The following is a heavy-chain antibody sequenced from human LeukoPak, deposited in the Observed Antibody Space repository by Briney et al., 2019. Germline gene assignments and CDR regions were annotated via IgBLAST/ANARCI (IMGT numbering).Heavy chain of an antibody. D-gene: IGHD1-26*01. Sequence: ASVKVSCKASGYTFTGYHMHWVQQAPGQGPEWMGRLSPNSGATNYAQKFQGRVTMTSDTSISTAYMELSSLRSDDTAVYYCARDEVGGGPDAFDIWGQGTMVTVSS. CDR2: LSPNSGAT. V-gene: IGHV1-2*06. J-gene: IGHJ3*02. CDR3: ARDEVGGGPDAFDI. CDR1: GYTFTGYH.